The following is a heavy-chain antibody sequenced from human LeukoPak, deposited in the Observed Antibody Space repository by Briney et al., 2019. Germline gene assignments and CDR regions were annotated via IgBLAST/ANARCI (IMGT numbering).Heavy chain of an antibody. V-gene: IGHV3-9*01. CDR3: AKEKDIVVVVAATRHYYYYMDV. CDR1: GFTFDDYA. CDR2: ISWNSGSI. D-gene: IGHD2-15*01. J-gene: IGHJ6*03. Sequence: PGGSLRLSCAASGFTFDDYAMHWVRQAPGKGLEWVSGISWNSGSIGYADSAKGRFTISRDNAKNSLYLQMNSLRAEDTALYYCAKEKDIVVVVAATRHYYYYMDVWGKGTTVTVSS.